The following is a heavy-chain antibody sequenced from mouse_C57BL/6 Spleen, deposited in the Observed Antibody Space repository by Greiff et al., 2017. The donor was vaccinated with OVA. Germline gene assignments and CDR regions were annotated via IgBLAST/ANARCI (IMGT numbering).Heavy chain of an antibody. D-gene: IGHD2-2*01. CDR2: ISYDGSN. V-gene: IGHV3-6*01. Sequence: EVKLQESGPGLVKPSQSLSLTCSVTGYSITSGYYWNWIRQFPGNKLEWMGYISYDGSNNYNPSLKNRISITRDTSKNQFFLKLNSVTTEDTATYYCARDLYYGYDGGDYYAMDYWGQGTSVTVSS. J-gene: IGHJ4*01. CDR1: GYSITSGYY. CDR3: ARDLYYGYDGGDYYAMDY.